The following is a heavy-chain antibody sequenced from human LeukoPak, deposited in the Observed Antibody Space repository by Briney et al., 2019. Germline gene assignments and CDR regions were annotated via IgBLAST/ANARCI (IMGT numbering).Heavy chain of an antibody. Sequence: GGSLRLSCAASGFSVSSNYMSWVRQAPGKGLEWISVLYSGGSTNYADSVKGRFTTSRDNSKNTLYLQMNSLRAEDTALYYCAKGTGMVYYYYGLDVWGQGTTVTVSS. D-gene: IGHD3-10*01. CDR2: LYSGGST. CDR1: GFSVSSNY. J-gene: IGHJ6*02. CDR3: AKGTGMVYYYYGLDV. V-gene: IGHV3-53*01.